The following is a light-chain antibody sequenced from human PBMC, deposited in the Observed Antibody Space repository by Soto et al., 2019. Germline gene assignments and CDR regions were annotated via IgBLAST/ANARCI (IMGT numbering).Light chain of an antibody. J-gene: IGLJ2*01. CDR3: SSYTGSNNVVV. Sequence: QSALTQPPSASGSPGQSVTISCTGTSSDVGYYNYVSWYQQHPGKAPKLMIYEVSKRPSGVPDRFSGSKSGNTAALTVSGLQAEDEADYYCSSYTGSNNVVVFGGGTKVAVL. V-gene: IGLV2-8*01. CDR1: SSDVGYYNY. CDR2: EVS.